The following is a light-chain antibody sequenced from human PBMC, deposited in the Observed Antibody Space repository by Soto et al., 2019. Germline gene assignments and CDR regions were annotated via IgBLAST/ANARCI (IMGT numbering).Light chain of an antibody. CDR2: GAS. J-gene: IGKJ1*01. V-gene: IGKV3-15*01. Sequence: EIVMTQSPATLSVSPGERATLSCRASQSVRSNLAWYQQKPGQAPRLLIYGASTRATGIPARFSGSGSGTEFTLTISSLQSADFAIYYCQQYYNWPPWTFGQGTKVEIK. CDR3: QQYYNWPPWT. CDR1: QSVRSN.